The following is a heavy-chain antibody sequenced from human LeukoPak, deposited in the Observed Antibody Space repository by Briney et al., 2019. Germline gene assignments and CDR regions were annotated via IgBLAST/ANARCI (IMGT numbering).Heavy chain of an antibody. V-gene: IGHV4-4*07. CDR1: GGAISTYQ. D-gene: IGHD2-2*01. CDR2: IHFSGNT. J-gene: IGHJ6*03. CDR3: ARDSNQGSSYYDFMEV. Sequence: SETLSLTCTVSGGAISTYQWTWVRQPAGKGLEWIGHIHFSGNTNYNPSLRSRVTMSFDTSKSQFSLNLTSVTAADTAVYYCARDSNQGSSYYDFMEVWGKGTTVIVSS.